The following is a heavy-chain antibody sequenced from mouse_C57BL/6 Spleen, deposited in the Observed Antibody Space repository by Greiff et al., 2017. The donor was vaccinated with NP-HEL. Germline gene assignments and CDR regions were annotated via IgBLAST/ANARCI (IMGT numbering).Heavy chain of an antibody. Sequence: QVQLKQPGAELVRPGSSVKLSCKASGYTFTSYWMHWVKQRPIQGLEWIGNIDPSDSETHYNQKFKDKATLTVDKSSSTAYMQLSSLTSEDSAVYYCARSGSGGYYFDYWGQGTTLTVSS. CDR2: IDPSDSET. CDR1: GYTFTSYW. CDR3: ARSGSGGYYFDY. V-gene: IGHV1-52*01. J-gene: IGHJ2*01. D-gene: IGHD3-2*02.